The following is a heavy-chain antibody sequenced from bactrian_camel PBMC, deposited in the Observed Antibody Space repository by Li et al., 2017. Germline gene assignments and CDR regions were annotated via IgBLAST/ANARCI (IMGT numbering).Heavy chain of an antibody. CDR2: ITRIHGGT. CDR3: AADLLRPPWSQAQFRY. J-gene: IGHJ6*01. CDR1: GFTFSSYT. D-gene: IGHD1*01. V-gene: IGHV3S40*01. Sequence: VQLVESGGGLVQPGGSLRLSCAASGFTFSSYTMSWFRQAPGKEREGVASITRIHGGTAYADSVKGRFTISRDNAVNVTLQMNDLKPEDTAVYYCAADLLRPPWSQAQFRYWGQGPRSPSP.